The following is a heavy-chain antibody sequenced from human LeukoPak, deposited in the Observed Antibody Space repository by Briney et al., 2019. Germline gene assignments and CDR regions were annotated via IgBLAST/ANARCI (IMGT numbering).Heavy chain of an antibody. CDR2: ISYDGSNI. Sequence: GGSLRLSCAASGFTFSSYGMHWVRQAPGKGLEWVAVISYDGSNINYAESVKGRFTISRDNSKNTLYLQMNSLRAEDTAVYYCAKDSSWLAPNWFDPWGQGTLVTVSS. CDR3: AKDSSWLAPNWFDP. D-gene: IGHD6-19*01. J-gene: IGHJ5*02. V-gene: IGHV3-30*18. CDR1: GFTFSSYG.